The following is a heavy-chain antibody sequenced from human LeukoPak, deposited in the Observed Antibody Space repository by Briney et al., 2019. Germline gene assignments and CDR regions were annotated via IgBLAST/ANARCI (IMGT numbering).Heavy chain of an antibody. J-gene: IGHJ5*02. D-gene: IGHD1-7*01. CDR1: GGSISSSSYY. V-gene: IGHV4-39*07. CDR2: IYYSGST. Sequence: KPSETLSLTCTVSGGSISSSSYYWGWIRQPPGKGLEWIGSIYYSGSTYYNPSLKSRVTISVDTSKNQFSLKLSSVTAADTAVYYCARAGWNYDWFDPWGQGTLVTVSS. CDR3: ARAGWNYDWFDP.